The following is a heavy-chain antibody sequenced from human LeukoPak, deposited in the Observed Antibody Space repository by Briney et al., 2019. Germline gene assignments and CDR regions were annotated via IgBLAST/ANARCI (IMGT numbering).Heavy chain of an antibody. J-gene: IGHJ2*01. V-gene: IGHV3-33*01. CDR1: GFTFSSYG. CDR2: IWYDGSNK. Sequence: GRSLRLSCAASGFTFSSYGMHWVRQAPGKGLEWVAVIWYDGSNKYYPDSVQGRFTISRDNSKNTLYLQVNSLRAEDMAVYYCARDRSMSGWYIDLWGRGTLVTVSS. CDR3: ARDRSMSGWYIDL. D-gene: IGHD2/OR15-2a*01.